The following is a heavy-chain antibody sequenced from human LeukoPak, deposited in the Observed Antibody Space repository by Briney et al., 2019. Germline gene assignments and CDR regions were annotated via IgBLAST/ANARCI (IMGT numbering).Heavy chain of an antibody. Sequence: PGGSLRLSCAASGFTFSSYWMHWVRQAPGKGLVWVSRINSDGSTTSYADSVKGRFTISRDNAKNTLYLQMNSLRAEDTAVYYCAREYCSGGSCYEITWGQGTLVTVSS. CDR3: AREYCSGGSCYEIT. V-gene: IGHV3-74*01. CDR2: INSDGSTT. CDR1: GFTFSSYW. J-gene: IGHJ5*02. D-gene: IGHD2-15*01.